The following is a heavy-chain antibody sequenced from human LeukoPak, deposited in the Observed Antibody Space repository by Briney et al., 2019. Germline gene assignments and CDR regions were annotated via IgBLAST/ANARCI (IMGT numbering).Heavy chain of an antibody. J-gene: IGHJ4*02. D-gene: IGHD2-15*01. Sequence: PGGSLRLSCAASGFTFSSYGMHWVRQAPGKGLEWVAFIRYDGSNKYYADSVKGRFTLSRDNSKDTLYLQMNSLRAEDTAVYYCAKDVATRSMVDYWGQGTLVTVSS. CDR2: IRYDGSNK. CDR1: GFTFSSYG. CDR3: AKDVATRSMVDY. V-gene: IGHV3-30*02.